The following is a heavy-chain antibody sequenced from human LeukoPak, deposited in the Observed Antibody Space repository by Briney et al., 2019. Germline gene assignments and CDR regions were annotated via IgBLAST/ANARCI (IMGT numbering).Heavy chain of an antibody. CDR2: ISSSSSYI. V-gene: IGHV3-21*01. D-gene: IGHD3-10*01. J-gene: IGHJ4*02. CDR1: GFTFSSYR. CDR3: ARDGSGSTFDY. Sequence: GGSLRLSCAASGFTFSSYRMNWVRQRPGKGLEWVSSISSSSSYIYYADSVKGRFTISRDNAKNSLYLQMNSLRAEDTAVYYCARDGSGSTFDYWGQGTLVTVSS.